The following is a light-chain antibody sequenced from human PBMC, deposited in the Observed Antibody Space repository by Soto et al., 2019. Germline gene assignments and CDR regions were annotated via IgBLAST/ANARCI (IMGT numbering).Light chain of an antibody. V-gene: IGKV3D-15*01. J-gene: IGKJ4*01. CDR2: RAS. CDR3: QQYNSWPLT. CDR1: QNIYSN. Sequence: IVMTQSPATLSVSPGERVTLSCRASQNIYSNIAWYQQRPGQAPRLLIYRASTRATGVPTRISGSGSGTEFTLTISSLQSEDFAVYYCQQYNSWPLTFGGGTKVDIK.